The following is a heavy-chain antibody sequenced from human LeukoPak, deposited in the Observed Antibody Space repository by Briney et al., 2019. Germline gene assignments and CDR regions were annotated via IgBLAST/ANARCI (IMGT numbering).Heavy chain of an antibody. Sequence: GGSLRLSCAASGFTFSSYGMSWVRQAPGKGLEWVSAISGTGGSTYYADSVKGRFTTSRDNSKNTLYLQMNSLRAEDTAIYYCAKNGDRGAYCSGGSCYPYYYYYMDVWGKGTTVTISS. CDR2: ISGTGGST. J-gene: IGHJ6*03. CDR1: GFTFSSYG. D-gene: IGHD2-15*01. CDR3: AKNGDRGAYCSGGSCYPYYYYYMDV. V-gene: IGHV3-23*01.